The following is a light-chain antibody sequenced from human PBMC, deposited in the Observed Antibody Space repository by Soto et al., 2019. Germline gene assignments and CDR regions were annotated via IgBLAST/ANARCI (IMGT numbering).Light chain of an antibody. Sequence: QSVLTQPPSVSGAPGQRVTISSSGSSSNVGAGSDVYWYQQLPGTATRLLISVNNKRPSGVPDRFSGSKSGTSASLAITGLRPEDEADYYCQSYDDTLSGSWVFGTGTKVTVL. J-gene: IGLJ1*01. CDR1: SSNVGAGSD. CDR3: QSYDDTLSGSWV. CDR2: VNN. V-gene: IGLV1-40*01.